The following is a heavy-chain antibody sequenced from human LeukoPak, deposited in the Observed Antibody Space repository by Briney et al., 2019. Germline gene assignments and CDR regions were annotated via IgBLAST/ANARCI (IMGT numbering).Heavy chain of an antibody. V-gene: IGHV4-31*03. D-gene: IGHD2-8*01. J-gene: IGHJ4*02. CDR1: GGSISSGGYY. CDR3: ARGGKYCTNGVCYADYFDY. Sequence: SETLSLTCTVSGGSISSGGYYWSWIRQHPGKGLEWIGYIYYSGTTYYNPSLKSRVTISVDTSKNQFSLKLSSVTAADTAVYYCARGGKYCTNGVCYADYFDYWGQGTLVTVSS. CDR2: IYYSGTT.